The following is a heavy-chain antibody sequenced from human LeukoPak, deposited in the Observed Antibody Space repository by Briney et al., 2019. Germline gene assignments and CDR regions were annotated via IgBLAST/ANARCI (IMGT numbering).Heavy chain of an antibody. CDR1: GYTFTSYD. V-gene: IGHV1-8*02. D-gene: IGHD2-8*01. CDR3: AREGYCTNGVCYTRAFDI. Sequence: GASVKVSCKASGYTFTSYDINWVRQATGQGLEWMGWMNPNSGNTGYAQKFQGRVTMTRNTSISTAYMELSSLRSEDTAVYYCAREGYCTNGVCYTRAFDIWGQGTMVTVSS. CDR2: MNPNSGNT. J-gene: IGHJ3*02.